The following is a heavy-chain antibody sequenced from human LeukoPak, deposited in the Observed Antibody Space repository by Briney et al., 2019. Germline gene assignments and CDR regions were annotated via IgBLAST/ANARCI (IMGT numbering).Heavy chain of an antibody. CDR2: ISGSGDNT. D-gene: IGHD3-16*02. V-gene: IGHV3-23*01. CDR3: TKDHSEYVWGSYRRDDY. CDR1: GFTDNSYA. J-gene: IGHJ4*02. Sequence: GGFLRLSCTASGFTDNSYAMSWVRQGPGKGLEWVSAISGSGDNTYYADSVRDRFTISRDKSKNTLYLQMDSLRAEDSAVYYCTKDHSEYVWGSYRRDDYWGQGTLVTVSS.